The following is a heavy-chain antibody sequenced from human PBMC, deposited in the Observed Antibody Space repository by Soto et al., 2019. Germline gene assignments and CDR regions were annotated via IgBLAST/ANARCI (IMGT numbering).Heavy chain of an antibody. CDR3: ARLGRNYDSSGYYIIGAFDI. Sequence: SSETLSLTCTVSGGSISSSSYYWGWIRQPPGKGLEWIGSIYYSGSTYYNPSLKSRVTISVDTSKNQFSLKLSSVTAADTAVYYCARLGRNYDSSGYYIIGAFDIWGQGTMVTVSS. J-gene: IGHJ3*02. CDR2: IYYSGST. V-gene: IGHV4-39*01. D-gene: IGHD3-22*01. CDR1: GGSISSSSYY.